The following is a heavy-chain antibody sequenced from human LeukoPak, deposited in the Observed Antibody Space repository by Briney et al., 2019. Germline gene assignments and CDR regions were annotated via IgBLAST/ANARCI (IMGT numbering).Heavy chain of an antibody. J-gene: IGHJ4*02. D-gene: IGHD2-2*01. V-gene: IGHV1-2*02. Sequence: ASVKVSCKAAGYTFNAYYMHWVGQAPGQGKEWMGWIVVDSGATTYAPKFQGRLTMTSDTSISTAYMELSGLRSYDTALYYCTRDGVPAPEEFDYWGQGTLVTVSS. CDR3: TRDGVPAPEEFDY. CDR1: GYTFNAYY. CDR2: IVVDSGAT.